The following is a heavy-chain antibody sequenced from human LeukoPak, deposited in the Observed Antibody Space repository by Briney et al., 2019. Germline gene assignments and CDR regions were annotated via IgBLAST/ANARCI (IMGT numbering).Heavy chain of an antibody. J-gene: IGHJ4*02. CDR1: GFTFSSYD. CDR2: IRLSGDNT. Sequence: AGSLRLSCAASGFTFSSYDMTWVRQAQGRGLEWVSSIRLSGDNTYYGDSVKGRLTISRHNSKNTLYVQMNSLRPDDTAVYYCAKDSSDYYFDYWGQGTLVTVSS. V-gene: IGHV3-23*01. CDR3: AKDSSDYYFDY. D-gene: IGHD3-22*01.